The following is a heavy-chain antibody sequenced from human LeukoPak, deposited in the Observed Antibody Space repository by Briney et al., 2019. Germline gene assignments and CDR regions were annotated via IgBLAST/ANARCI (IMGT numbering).Heavy chain of an antibody. J-gene: IGHJ3*02. V-gene: IGHV4-34*01. CDR1: GSSFSGFY. CDR2: INHSGST. Sequence: SETLSLTCAVYGSSFSGFYWSWIRQPPGKGLKWIGEINHSGSTNYNPSLKSRVTISADTSKNQFFLNLSSVTAADTAVYYCARSRRPYGDYVKDAFDIWGQGTMVTVSS. CDR3: ARSRRPYGDYVKDAFDI. D-gene: IGHD4-17*01.